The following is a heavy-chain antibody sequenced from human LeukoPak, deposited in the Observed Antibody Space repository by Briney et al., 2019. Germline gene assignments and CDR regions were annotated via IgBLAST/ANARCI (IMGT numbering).Heavy chain of an antibody. D-gene: IGHD6-13*01. CDR2: IDPSDAYT. V-gene: IGHV5-10-1*01. CDR1: GYSFTSYW. Sequence: GESLRISCKGSGYSFTSYWISWVRQMPGKGLEWTGRIDPSDAYTNYSPSFQGHVTISSDKSIKTAYLQWSSLKASDTAMYYCARHEGYSSSAEVYWGQGTLVTVSS. J-gene: IGHJ4*02. CDR3: ARHEGYSSSAEVY.